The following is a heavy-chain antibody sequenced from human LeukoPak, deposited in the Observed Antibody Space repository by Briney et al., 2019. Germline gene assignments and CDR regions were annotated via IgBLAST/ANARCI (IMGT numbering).Heavy chain of an antibody. CDR1: GFTFSSSA. V-gene: IGHV3-30*02. J-gene: IGHJ4*02. CDR3: AKDGSWSCTD. CDR2: IAHHGNNK. Sequence: GGSLRLSCGASGFTFSSSAMHWVRQGPGKGLEWVAYIAHHGNNKYYADSVKGRYTISRDNSKGSLYLQMNSLRADDTAVYYCAKDGSWSCTDWGQGTLVRVSS. D-gene: IGHD2-8*02.